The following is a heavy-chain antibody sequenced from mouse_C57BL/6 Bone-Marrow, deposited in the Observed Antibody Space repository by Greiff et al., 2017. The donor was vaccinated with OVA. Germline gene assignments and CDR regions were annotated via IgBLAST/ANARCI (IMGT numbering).Heavy chain of an antibody. CDR3: ARGILGLWFAY. V-gene: IGHV1-64*01. CDR1: GYTFTSYW. D-gene: IGHD4-1*01. J-gene: IGHJ3*01. Sequence: VQLQQPGAELVKPGASVKLSCKASGYTFTSYWMHWVKQRPGQGLEWIGMIHPNSGSTNYNEKFKSKATLTVDTSSSTAYMQLSSLTSEDSAVYDCARGILGLWFAYWGQGTLVTVSA. CDR2: IHPNSGST.